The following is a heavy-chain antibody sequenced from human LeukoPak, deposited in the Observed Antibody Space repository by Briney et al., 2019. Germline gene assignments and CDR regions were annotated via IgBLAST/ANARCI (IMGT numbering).Heavy chain of an antibody. V-gene: IGHV4-59*01. D-gene: IGHD4-11*01. Sequence: SETLSLTCTVSGCSISSYYLSWIRQPPGKGLEWIGYIYYSGSNNYNPSSKSRVTISVDTYKNQFALNLSSVTAADTAVYYCARDYGNYAGGGWFDPWGQGTLVTVSS. CDR2: IYYSGSN. CDR1: GCSISSYY. J-gene: IGHJ5*02. CDR3: ARDYGNYAGGGWFDP.